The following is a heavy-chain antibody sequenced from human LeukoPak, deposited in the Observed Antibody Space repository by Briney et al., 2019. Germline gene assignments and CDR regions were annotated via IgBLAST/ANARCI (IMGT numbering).Heavy chain of an antibody. CDR1: GFTFSSYA. Sequence: SGGSLRLSCAASGFTFSSYAMSWVRQAPGKGLEWVSAISGSGGSTYYADSVKGRFTISRDNSKNTLYLQMNSLRAEDTAVYYCASGLGYSSGWYLGDAFDIWGQGTMVTVSS. CDR3: ASGLGYSSGWYLGDAFDI. V-gene: IGHV3-23*01. CDR2: ISGSGGST. D-gene: IGHD6-19*01. J-gene: IGHJ3*02.